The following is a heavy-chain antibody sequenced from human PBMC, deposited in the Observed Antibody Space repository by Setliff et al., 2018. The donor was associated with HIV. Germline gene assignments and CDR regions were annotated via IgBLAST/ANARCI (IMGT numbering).Heavy chain of an antibody. J-gene: IGHJ4*02. V-gene: IGHV4-59*11. CDR1: AASIRSHY. Sequence: SETLSLTCTVSAASIRSHYWSWIRQSPGKGLAWIGNFYYTGSTDYNPSFKSRVTISLDKSNNQISLNLSSATAADTAVYYCARHTVFVRYFDHWGQGMLVTVSS. CDR2: FYYTGST. D-gene: IGHD2-2*02. CDR3: ARHTVFVRYFDH.